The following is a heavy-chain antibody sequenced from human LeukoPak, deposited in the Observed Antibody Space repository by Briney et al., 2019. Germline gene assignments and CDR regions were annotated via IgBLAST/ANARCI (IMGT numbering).Heavy chain of an antibody. CDR1: GGSISSSDYY. J-gene: IGHJ4*02. CDR2: IYYSGNT. V-gene: IGHV4-39*01. Sequence: SETLSLTCTVSGGSISSSDYYWGWIRQSPGKGLEWIASIYYSGNTYYNPSLESRVTISVDTSKNQFSLRLSFLTAADTAVYYCAGYPTAMVSFDYWGQGTLVTVSS. D-gene: IGHD5-18*01. CDR3: AGYPTAMVSFDY.